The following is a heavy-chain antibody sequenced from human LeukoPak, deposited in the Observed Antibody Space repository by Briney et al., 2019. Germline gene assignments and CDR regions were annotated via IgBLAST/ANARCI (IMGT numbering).Heavy chain of an antibody. Sequence: GGSLRLSCAASGFTFSNYNIQWVRQAPGKGLEWLSYIDSSGRTTYYSASVRGRFTVSRDNAKNSLYLQMNSLRAEDTAVYYCARDRTDTNYFDYWGQGTLVTVSS. CDR2: IDSSGRTT. V-gene: IGHV3-48*01. D-gene: IGHD1-14*01. CDR3: ARDRTDTNYFDY. J-gene: IGHJ4*02. CDR1: GFTFSNYN.